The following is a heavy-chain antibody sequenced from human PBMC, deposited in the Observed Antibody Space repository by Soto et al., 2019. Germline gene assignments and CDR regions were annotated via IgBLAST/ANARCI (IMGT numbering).Heavy chain of an antibody. CDR2: IIPIFGTA. V-gene: IGHV1-69*13. J-gene: IGHJ4*02. D-gene: IGHD3-22*01. CDR3: AMAPDDSSGYYPLFDY. Sequence: GASVKVSCKASGGTFSSYAMSWVRQAPGQGLEWMGGIIPIFGTANYAQKFQGRVTITADESTSTAYMELSSLRSEDTAVYYCAMAPDDSSGYYPLFDYWGQGTLVTVSS. CDR1: GGTFSSYA.